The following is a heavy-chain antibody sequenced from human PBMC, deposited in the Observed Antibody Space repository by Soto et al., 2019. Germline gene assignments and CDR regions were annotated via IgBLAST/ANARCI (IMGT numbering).Heavy chain of an antibody. CDR1: GGSISSGDFY. J-gene: IGHJ4*02. D-gene: IGHD1-26*01. Sequence: PSETLSLTCTVSGGSISSGDFYWSWILQPPGRGLAWIGYLSYSGSTYYNPSLKSRVSISVDTSKTQFSLKLNSISAAATPASYGARAGPIAWSYKVPWVDSWGQGTLVT. CDR3: ARAGPIAWSYKVPWVDS. CDR2: LSYSGST. V-gene: IGHV4-30-4*01.